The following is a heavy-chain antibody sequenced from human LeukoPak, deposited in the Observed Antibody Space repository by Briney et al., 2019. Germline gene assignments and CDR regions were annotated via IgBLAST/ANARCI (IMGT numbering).Heavy chain of an antibody. Sequence: GGSLRLSCVASGFTFSTSWVTSVRQAPGKGLEWVANIDKHGSGKYYVDSVKGRFAISRDYASNSVFLQMDSLRAEDTSVYYCARDAGWGYYDLWGQGTPVTVSS. J-gene: IGHJ4*02. CDR2: IDKHGSGK. D-gene: IGHD1-26*01. CDR3: ARDAGWGYYDL. V-gene: IGHV3-7*01. CDR1: GFTFSTSW.